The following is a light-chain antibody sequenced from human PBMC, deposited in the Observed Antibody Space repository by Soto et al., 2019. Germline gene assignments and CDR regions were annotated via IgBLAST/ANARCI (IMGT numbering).Light chain of an antibody. V-gene: IGLV2-14*01. J-gene: IGLJ2*01. CDR2: DVS. Sequence: QSALTQPASVSGSPGQSITISCTGTSSDVGGYNYVSWYQQHPGKAPKLMIYDVSNRHSGVSTRFSGSKSGDTASLTISGLQAEDEADYYCCSYTSSDTILFGGGTKLTVL. CDR1: SSDVGGYNY. CDR3: CSYTSSDTIL.